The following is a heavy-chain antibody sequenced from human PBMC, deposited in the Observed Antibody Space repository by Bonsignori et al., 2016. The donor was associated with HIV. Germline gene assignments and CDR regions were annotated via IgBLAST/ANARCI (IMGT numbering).Heavy chain of an antibody. CDR2: IYASGST. D-gene: IGHD7-27*01. Sequence: GSLRLSCTVSGGSISSYYWSWIRQPAGKGLEWIGRIYASGSTNYNPSLKSRVTMSVDTSKNQFSLKLSSVTAADTAVYYCATDPPPGDGIDYWGQGTLVTVSS. V-gene: IGHV4-4*07. CDR3: ATDPPPGDGIDY. CDR1: GGSISSYY. J-gene: IGHJ4*02.